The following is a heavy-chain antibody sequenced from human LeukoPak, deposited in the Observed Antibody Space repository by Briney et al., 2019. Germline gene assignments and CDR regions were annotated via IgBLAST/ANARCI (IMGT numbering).Heavy chain of an antibody. Sequence: GGSLRLSCAASGFTFSNAWMSWVRQAPGKGLEWVGRIKSKTDGGTTDYAAPVKGRLTISRDDSKNTLYLQMNSLKTEDTAVYYCTTTGSGSYYPNWFDPWGQGTLVTVSS. D-gene: IGHD3-10*01. CDR1: GFTFSNAW. CDR2: IKSKTDGGTT. J-gene: IGHJ5*02. CDR3: TTTGSGSYYPNWFDP. V-gene: IGHV3-15*01.